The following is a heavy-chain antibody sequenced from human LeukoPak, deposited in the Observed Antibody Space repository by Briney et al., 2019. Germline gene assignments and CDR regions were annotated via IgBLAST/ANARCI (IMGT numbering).Heavy chain of an antibody. Sequence: GGSLRLSWAASGFTFSTYSMNWVRQAPGKGLEWVSSISSSSAYIYYADSVKGRFTISRDNAKNSLYLQMNSLRAEDTAVYYCARASGDTVDTTTMGSYWGQGTLVTVSS. V-gene: IGHV3-21*01. D-gene: IGHD5-18*01. CDR1: GFTFSTYS. J-gene: IGHJ4*02. CDR2: ISSSSAYI. CDR3: ARASGDTVDTTTMGSY.